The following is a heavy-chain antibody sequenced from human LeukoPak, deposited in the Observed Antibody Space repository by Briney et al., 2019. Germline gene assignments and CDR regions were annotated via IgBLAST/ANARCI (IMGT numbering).Heavy chain of an antibody. CDR3: ARDVEQLVFDY. D-gene: IGHD6-6*01. V-gene: IGHV4-59*01. J-gene: IGHJ4*02. Sequence: SSETLSPTCTVSGGSISSYYWSWIRQPPGKGLEWIGYIYYSGSTNYNPSLKSRVTISVDTSKNQFSLKLSSVTAADTAVYYCARDVEQLVFDYWGQGTLVTVSS. CDR2: IYYSGST. CDR1: GGSISSYY.